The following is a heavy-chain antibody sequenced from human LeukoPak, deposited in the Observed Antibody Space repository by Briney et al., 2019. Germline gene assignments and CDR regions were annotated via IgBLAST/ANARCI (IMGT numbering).Heavy chain of an antibody. V-gene: IGHV3-7*01. Sequence: GGSLRLSCAASGFTFSSYSMNWVRQAPGKGLEWVANIKQDGSEKYYVDSVKGRFTISRDNAKNSLYLQMNSLRAEDTAVYYCARDSGGYWGQGTLVTVSS. CDR2: IKQDGSEK. D-gene: IGHD3-10*01. CDR1: GFTFSSYS. CDR3: ARDSGGY. J-gene: IGHJ4*02.